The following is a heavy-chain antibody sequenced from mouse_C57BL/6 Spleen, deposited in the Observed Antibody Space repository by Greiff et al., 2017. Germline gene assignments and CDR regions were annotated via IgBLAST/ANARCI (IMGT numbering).Heavy chain of an antibody. CDR2: ISNGGGST. V-gene: IGHV5-12*01. J-gene: IGHJ4*01. CDR1: GFTFSDYC. Sequence: EVKVVESGGGLVQPGGSLKLSCAASGFTFSDYCMYWVRQTPAKRLEWVAYISNGGGSTYYPDTVKGRFTISRDNAKNTLYLQMSRLKSDDTAMYYCARYVRDYAMDYRGQVTSVTVSS. CDR3: ARYVRDYAMDY.